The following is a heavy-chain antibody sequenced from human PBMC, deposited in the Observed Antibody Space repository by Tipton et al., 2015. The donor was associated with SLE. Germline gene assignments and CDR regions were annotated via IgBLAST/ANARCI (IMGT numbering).Heavy chain of an antibody. D-gene: IGHD3-22*01. V-gene: IGHV5-51*01. Sequence: VQLVQSGAEVKKPGESLKISCKGSGYSFTSYWIGWVRQMPGKGLEWMGIIYPGDSDTRYSPAFQGQVTISADKSISTASLRWSSLKAWDAAVYYCARRHYYDSRDWAFDIWGQGTMVTVSS. CDR3: ARRHYYDSRDWAFDI. CDR2: IYPGDSDT. J-gene: IGHJ3*02. CDR1: GYSFTSYW.